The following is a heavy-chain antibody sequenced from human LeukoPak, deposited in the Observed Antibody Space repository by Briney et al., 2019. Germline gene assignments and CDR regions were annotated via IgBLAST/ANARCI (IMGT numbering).Heavy chain of an antibody. CDR1: GGSISSGGYS. CDR2: IYHSGST. V-gene: IGHV4-30-2*01. J-gene: IGHJ4*02. Sequence: SETLSLTCAVSGGSISSGGYSWSWIRQPPGKGLEWIGYIYHSGSTYYNPSLKSRVTISVDRSKNQFSLKLSSVTAADTAVYYCARADGYFHYWGQGTLVTVSS. D-gene: IGHD5-24*01. CDR3: ARADGYFHY.